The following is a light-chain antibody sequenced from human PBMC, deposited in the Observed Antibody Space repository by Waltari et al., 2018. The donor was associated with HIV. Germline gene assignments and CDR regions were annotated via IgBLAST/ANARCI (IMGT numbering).Light chain of an antibody. V-gene: IGLV1-47*01. J-gene: IGLJ2*01. Sequence: QSVLTQPPSASGTPGQRVTISCSGSSSNIGSTYVHWYQQLPGTPPKPLIYRNTQRPSGVPDRFSGSKSGTSASLAISGLRSEHEADYYCAAWDDSLRGVVFGGGTKLTVL. CDR3: AAWDDSLRGVV. CDR2: RNT. CDR1: SSNIGSTY.